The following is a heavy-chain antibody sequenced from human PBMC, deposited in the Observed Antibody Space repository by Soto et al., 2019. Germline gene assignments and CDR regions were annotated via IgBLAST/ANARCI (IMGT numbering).Heavy chain of an antibody. CDR1: GFTVSNYG. D-gene: IGHD3-22*01. Sequence: PGGALRLLSEASGFTVSNYGMHWVRQAPGKGLEWVAVISYDGTNKYYAASVKGRFTISRDNSKNTLYLQMDSLRADETAVYYCAKPDRGDSSGYADYWGQGRLVTVCS. CDR2: ISYDGTNK. J-gene: IGHJ4*02. CDR3: AKPDRGDSSGYADY. V-gene: IGHV3-30*18.